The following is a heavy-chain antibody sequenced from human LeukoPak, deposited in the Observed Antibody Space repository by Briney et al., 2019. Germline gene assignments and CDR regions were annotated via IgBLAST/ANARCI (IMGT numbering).Heavy chain of an antibody. CDR1: EFTVSSDC. J-gene: IGHJ4*02. Sequence: PGGSLRLSCAASEFTVSSDCTSWGRQAPGKGLEWGSVIYSGGSTNSADSVRARFTISRDNSKKTVYLQMNSLRVEDTAVYYCARATLDNWGQGTLVTVSS. V-gene: IGHV3-53*01. CDR2: IYSGGST. CDR3: ARATLDN.